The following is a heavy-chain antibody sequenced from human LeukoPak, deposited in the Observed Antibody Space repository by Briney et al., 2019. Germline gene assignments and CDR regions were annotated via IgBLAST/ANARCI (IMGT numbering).Heavy chain of an antibody. J-gene: IGHJ4*02. CDR1: GFTFGRYG. CDR2: IWYDGSNE. Sequence: GRSLRLSCAASGFTFGRYGMHWVRQAPGKGLEWVAVIWYDGSNEYYADSVKGRFTIFRDNSKNTLHLQMNSLRAEDTAVYYCARPLVGDALDYWGQGTLVTVSS. CDR3: ARPLVGDALDY. V-gene: IGHV3-33*01. D-gene: IGHD1-26*01.